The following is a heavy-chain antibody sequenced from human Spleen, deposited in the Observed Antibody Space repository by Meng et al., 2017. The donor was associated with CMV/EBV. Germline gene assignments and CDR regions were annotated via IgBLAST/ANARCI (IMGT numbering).Heavy chain of an antibody. Sequence: DFYMTWIRQAPGKGLEWLSYISSSGSTVYYADSFKGRFTISRDNAKKSLYLQMDSLRPEDTAVYYCARIERRRILKYCGSDCSTTDYWGQGTLVTVSS. D-gene: IGHD2-21*02. V-gene: IGHV3-11*01. J-gene: IGHJ4*02. CDR3: ARIERRRILKYCGSDCSTTDY. CDR1: DFY. CDR2: ISSSGSTV.